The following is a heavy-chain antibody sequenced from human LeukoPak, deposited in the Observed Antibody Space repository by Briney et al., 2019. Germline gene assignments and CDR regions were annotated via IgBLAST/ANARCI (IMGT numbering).Heavy chain of an antibody. CDR2: ISGSSDNT. J-gene: IGHJ4*02. CDR3: AREGGHYDSSGYYPDY. D-gene: IGHD3-22*01. CDR1: GFTFARYA. V-gene: IGHV3-23*01. Sequence: GGSLRLSCAASGFTFARYAMNWVRQAPGKGLEWVSAISGSSDNTYYAGSVKGRFTISRDNSKNTLYLQMNSLRAEDAAVYYCAREGGHYDSSGYYPDYWGQGTLVTVSS.